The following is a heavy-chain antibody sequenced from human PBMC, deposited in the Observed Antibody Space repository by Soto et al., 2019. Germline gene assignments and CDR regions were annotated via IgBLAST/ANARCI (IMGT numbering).Heavy chain of an antibody. CDR2: VSSSSSYI. V-gene: IGHV3-21*01. D-gene: IGHD3-10*01. CDR3: ARCMGFDGSGYAFFDS. Sequence: EVQLVESGGGLVKPGGSLRLSCAASGFTFSGHTINWVRQAPGKGLEWVSSVSSSSSYIYYADSVKGRFTVSRDNAEKSLYLQINSLRAEDTAIYYCARCMGFDGSGYAFFDSWGQGTLVTVSS. CDR1: GFTFSGHT. J-gene: IGHJ4*02.